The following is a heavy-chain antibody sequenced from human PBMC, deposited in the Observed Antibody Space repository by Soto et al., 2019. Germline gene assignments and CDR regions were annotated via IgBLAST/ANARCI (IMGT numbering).Heavy chain of an antibody. CDR3: ARGWRYSSSWLAAKPFQH. V-gene: IGHV4-34*01. CDR2: INHSGST. D-gene: IGHD6-13*01. J-gene: IGHJ1*01. CDR1: GGSFSGYY. Sequence: SETLSLTCAVYGGSFSGYYWSWIRQPPGKGLEWIGEINHSGSTNYNPSLKSRVTISVDTSKNQFSLKLSSVTAADTAVYYCARGWRYSSSWLAAKPFQHWGQGTLVTVSS.